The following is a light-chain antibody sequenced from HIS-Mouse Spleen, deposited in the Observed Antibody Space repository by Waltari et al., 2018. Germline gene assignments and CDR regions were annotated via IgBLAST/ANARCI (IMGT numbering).Light chain of an antibody. CDR2: EDS. J-gene: IGLJ2*01. CDR3: YSTDSSGNHRV. Sequence: SYELTQPPSVSVSPGQTARIPCPGDAFPKQYASWYQQKSGQAPVLVIYEDSKRPSGIPERFSGSSSGTMATLTISGAQVEDEADYYCYSTDSSGNHRVFGGGTKLTVL. V-gene: IGLV3-10*01. CDR1: AFPKQY.